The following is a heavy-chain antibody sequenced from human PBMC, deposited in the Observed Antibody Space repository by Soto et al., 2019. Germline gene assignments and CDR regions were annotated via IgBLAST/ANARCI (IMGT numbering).Heavy chain of an antibody. Sequence: EVQLVESGGGLVQPGGSLRLSCAASGFTFSSYWMSWVRQAPGKGLEWVANIKQEGSEKYYVDSVKGGFTISRDNAKNSLYLQINILKAEDTAVYYCARDGHDFWSGYYVNWGQGTLVTVSS. CDR2: IKQEGSEK. D-gene: IGHD3-3*01. CDR1: GFTFSSYW. J-gene: IGHJ4*02. V-gene: IGHV3-7*05. CDR3: ARDGHDFWSGYYVN.